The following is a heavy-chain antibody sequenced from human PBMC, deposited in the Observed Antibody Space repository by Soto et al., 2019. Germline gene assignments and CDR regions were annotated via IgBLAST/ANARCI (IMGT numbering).Heavy chain of an antibody. J-gene: IGHJ4*02. Sequence: EVQLVESGGGLVKPGGSLRLSCAASGFTFSSYSMNWVRQAPGKGLEWVSSISSSSSYIYYADSVKGRFTISRDNAKNSLYLQMNSLRAEDTAVYYCAREALPTDYYDSSGYFDYWGQGTLVTVSS. CDR2: ISSSSSYI. D-gene: IGHD3-22*01. CDR1: GFTFSSYS. V-gene: IGHV3-21*01. CDR3: AREALPTDYYDSSGYFDY.